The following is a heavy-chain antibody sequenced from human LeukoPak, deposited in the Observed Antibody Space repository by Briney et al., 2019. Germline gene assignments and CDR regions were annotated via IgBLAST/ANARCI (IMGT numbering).Heavy chain of an antibody. CDR1: GYSFTSYW. CDR3: ARHSAGIVVAGK. D-gene: IGHD6-19*01. V-gene: IGHV5-10-1*01. J-gene: IGHJ4*02. CDR2: IDPSDSYT. Sequence: GESLRISCKGSGYSFTSYWISWVRQMPGKGLEWMGRIDPSDSYTNYNPSFQGHVTISADKSISTVYLQWSSLKASDTAMYYCARHSAGIVVAGKWGQGTLVTVSS.